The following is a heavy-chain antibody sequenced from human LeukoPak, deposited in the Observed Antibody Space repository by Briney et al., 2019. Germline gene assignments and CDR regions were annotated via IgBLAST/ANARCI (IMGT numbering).Heavy chain of an antibody. D-gene: IGHD2-15*01. CDR1: GFTFSNAW. CDR2: IKSKTDGGTT. V-gene: IGHV3-15*01. J-gene: IGHJ4*02. CDR3: TACSGGSCSTRIDY. Sequence: GGSLRLSCAASGFTFSNAWMSWVRQAPGKGLEWVGRIKSKTDGGTTDYAAPVKGRFTISRDDSKNTLYLQMNSLKSEDTAVYCTTACSGGSCSTRIDYWGQGTLVTVSS.